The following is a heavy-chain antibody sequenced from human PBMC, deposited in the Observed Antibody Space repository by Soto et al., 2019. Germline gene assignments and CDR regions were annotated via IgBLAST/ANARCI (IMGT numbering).Heavy chain of an antibody. V-gene: IGHV3-33*01. D-gene: IGHD3-16*01. CDR2: IWHDGGNK. CDR3: ARDGDVNTGFGKDY. CDR1: GFTFISYG. J-gene: IGHJ4*02. Sequence: QPGGSLRLSCAASGFTFISYGMHWVRQAPGKGLEWVAFIWHDGGNKFYAESVKGRFTISRDNSKNTLYLQMTSLSAEDTAMYYCARDGDVNTGFGKDYWGQGTLVTVSS.